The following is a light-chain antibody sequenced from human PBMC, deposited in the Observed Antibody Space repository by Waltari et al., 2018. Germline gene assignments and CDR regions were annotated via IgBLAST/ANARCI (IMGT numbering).Light chain of an antibody. Sequence: DIEMTQSPSSLSASVGDRVTITCRASQGIRNNLGWYQQKPGEAPKRLIYSASRLQNEVPSRFSADGSGTEFTLTISSLQPEDFATYYCLQHNTYPLTFGGGTKVEIK. CDR3: LQHNTYPLT. CDR1: QGIRNN. V-gene: IGKV1-17*01. J-gene: IGKJ4*01. CDR2: SAS.